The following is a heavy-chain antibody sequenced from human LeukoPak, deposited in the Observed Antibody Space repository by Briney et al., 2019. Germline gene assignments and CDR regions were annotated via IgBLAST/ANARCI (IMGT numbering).Heavy chain of an antibody. V-gene: IGHV3-23*01. CDR3: AKGVRHTGLYYLDY. Sequence: GGSLRLSCAASGFTFSSYAMSWVRQAPGKGLEWVSAISGSGGSTYYADSVKGRFTISRDNSKNTLYLQMNSLRAEDTAVYYCAKGVRHTGLYYLDYWGQGTLVTVSS. CDR1: GFTFSSYA. J-gene: IGHJ4*02. CDR2: ISGSGGST. D-gene: IGHD2-21*01.